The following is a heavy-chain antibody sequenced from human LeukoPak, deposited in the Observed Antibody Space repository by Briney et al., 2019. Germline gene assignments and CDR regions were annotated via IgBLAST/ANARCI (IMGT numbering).Heavy chain of an antibody. J-gene: IGHJ4*02. CDR1: GGTFISYA. CDR3: ARGYSSSLYYFDY. V-gene: IGHV1-69*13. Sequence: SVKVSCKASGGTFISYAISWVRQAPGQGLEWMGGIIPIFGTANYAQKFQGRVTITADESTSTAYMELSSLRSEDTAVYYCARGYSSSLYYFDYWGQGTLVTVSS. CDR2: IIPIFGTA. D-gene: IGHD6-6*01.